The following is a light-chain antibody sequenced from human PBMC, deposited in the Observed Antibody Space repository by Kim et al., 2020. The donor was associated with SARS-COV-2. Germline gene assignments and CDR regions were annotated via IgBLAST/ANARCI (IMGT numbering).Light chain of an antibody. Sequence: GQTVRITCKGDSLRSYYASWYQQKPGQAPVLVIYGKNNRPSGIPDRFSGSSSGNTASLTITGAQAEDEADYYCNSRDSSGNHWVFGGGTQLTVL. CDR1: SLRSYY. CDR2: GKN. CDR3: NSRDSSGNHWV. J-gene: IGLJ3*02. V-gene: IGLV3-19*01.